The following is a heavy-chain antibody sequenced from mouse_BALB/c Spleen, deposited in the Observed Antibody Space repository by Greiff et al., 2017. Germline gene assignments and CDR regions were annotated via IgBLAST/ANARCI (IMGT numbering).Heavy chain of an antibody. CDR2: ISYSGST. V-gene: IGHV3-2*02. Sequence: EVQLQESGPGLVKPSQSLSLTCTVTGYSITSDYAWNWIRQFPGNKLEWMGYISYSGSTSYNPSLKSRISITRDTSKNQFFLQLNSVTTEDTATYYCARNPFAYWGQGTLVTVSA. CDR1: GYSITSDYA. CDR3: ARNPFAY. J-gene: IGHJ3*01.